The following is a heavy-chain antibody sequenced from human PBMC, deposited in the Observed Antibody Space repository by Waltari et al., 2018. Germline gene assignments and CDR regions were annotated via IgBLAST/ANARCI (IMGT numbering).Heavy chain of an antibody. D-gene: IGHD3-22*01. J-gene: IGHJ4*02. CDR2: IYYSGRT. V-gene: IGHV4-39*01. CDR3: ARHQYDDSSDY. CDR1: GGSISSSSYY. Sequence: QLQLQESGPGLVKPSETLSLTCTVSGGSISSSSYYWGWIRQPPGKGLEWIGSIYYSGRTYYNPSLKSRVTISVDTSKNQFSLKLSSVTAADTAVYYCARHQYDDSSDYWGQGTLVTVSS.